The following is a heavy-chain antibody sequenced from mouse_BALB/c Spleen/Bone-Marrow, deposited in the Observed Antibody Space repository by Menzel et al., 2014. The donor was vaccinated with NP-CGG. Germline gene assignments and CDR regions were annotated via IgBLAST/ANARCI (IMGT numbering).Heavy chain of an antibody. J-gene: IGHJ3*01. D-gene: IGHD2-2*01. Sequence: SGAELVKPGASVKLSCTASGSNIKDTYMHWVKQRPEQGLEWIGRIDPANGNTKYDPKFQGKATITANTSSNTAYLQLSSLTSEDTAVYYCARNYGYGKSFAYWGQGTLVTVSA. V-gene: IGHV14-3*02. CDR3: ARNYGYGKSFAY. CDR1: GSNIKDTY. CDR2: IDPANGNT.